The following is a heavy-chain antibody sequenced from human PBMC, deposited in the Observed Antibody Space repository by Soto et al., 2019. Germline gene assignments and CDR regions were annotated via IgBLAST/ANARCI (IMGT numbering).Heavy chain of an antibody. CDR2: IIGSGGSS. CDR3: ARNSYGVDV. V-gene: IGHV3-23*01. Sequence: GGSLRLSCAASGFTFSSYAMSWVRQAPGKRLERVSTIIGSGGSSYYADSVKGRFTISRDNSKNTVYLEMNSLRDEDTAVYYCARNSYGVDVWGQGTTVTVSS. CDR1: GFTFSSYA. J-gene: IGHJ6*02.